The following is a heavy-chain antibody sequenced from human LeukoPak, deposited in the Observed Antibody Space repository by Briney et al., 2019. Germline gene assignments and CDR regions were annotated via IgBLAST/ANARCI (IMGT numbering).Heavy chain of an antibody. J-gene: IGHJ6*02. D-gene: IGHD3-10*01. Sequence: GGSLRLSCAASGLTFSSYSMNWVRQAPGKGLEWVSSISSSSSYIYYADSVKGRFTISRDNAKNSLFLQMNSLRAEDTAVYYCARVMLKMVRGPPGDMDVWGQGTTVTVSS. V-gene: IGHV3-21*01. CDR1: GLTFSSYS. CDR2: ISSSSSYI. CDR3: ARVMLKMVRGPPGDMDV.